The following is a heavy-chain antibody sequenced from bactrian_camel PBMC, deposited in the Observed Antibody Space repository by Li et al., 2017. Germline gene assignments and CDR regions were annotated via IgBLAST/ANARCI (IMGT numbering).Heavy chain of an antibody. CDR1: ADTYSSGF. Sequence: VQLVESGGGSVQAGGSLRLSCVADADTYSSGFVGWFRQALGKEREGVAFVFIGAGSTYYADSVKGRFTVSQDNAKKTVFLQMNSLKPEDTAMYYCAADPRLRDARGVRYLSMEDFGYWGQGTQVTVS. J-gene: IGHJ6*01. CDR3: AADPRLRDARGVRYLSMEDFGY. V-gene: IGHV3S40*01. CDR2: VFIGAGST. D-gene: IGHD3*01.